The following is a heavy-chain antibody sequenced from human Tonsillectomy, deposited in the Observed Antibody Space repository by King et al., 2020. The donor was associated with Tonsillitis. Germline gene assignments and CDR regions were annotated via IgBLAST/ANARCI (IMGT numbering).Heavy chain of an antibody. CDR3: TRAGYSSGYYDY. J-gene: IGHJ4*02. CDR1: GFTFGDYA. D-gene: IGHD6-19*01. V-gene: IGHV3-49*04. Sequence: VQLVESGGGLVQPGRSLRLSCTASGFTFGDYAMSWVRQAPGKGLEWVGFIRSKAYGGTSEYAASLKGRFTISRDDSKSIAYLQMNSLKTEDTAVYYCTRAGYSSGYYDYWGQGTLVTVSS. CDR2: IRSKAYGGTS.